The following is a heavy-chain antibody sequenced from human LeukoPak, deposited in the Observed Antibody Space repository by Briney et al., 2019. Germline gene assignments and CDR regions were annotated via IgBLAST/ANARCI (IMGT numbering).Heavy chain of an antibody. CDR3: TGGGLVRGTLHWFDP. CDR1: GDRVSGGSAG. V-gene: IGHV6-1*01. D-gene: IGHD3-10*01. Sequence: SQTLSLTCAISGDRVSGGSAGWNWIRQSPSRGLEGLGRIYYRSKWYSDYAISLKSRITINPDTSRNQFSLQLNSVTHDDTAVYYCTGGGLVRGTLHWFDPWGQGTLVTVSS. J-gene: IGHJ5*02. CDR2: IYYRSKWYS.